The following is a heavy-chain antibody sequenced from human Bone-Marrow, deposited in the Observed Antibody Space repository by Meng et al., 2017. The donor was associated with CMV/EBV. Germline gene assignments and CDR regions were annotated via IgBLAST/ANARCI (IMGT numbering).Heavy chain of an antibody. D-gene: IGHD4-11*01. CDR1: GFTFSSYA. J-gene: IGHJ4*02. CDR2: IYNEFSST. Sequence: GGSLRLSCAASGFTFSSYAMSWVRQAPGKGLEWVSVIYNEFSSTYYTDSVKGRFTISRDNSKNTLYLQMNSLKTEDTAVYYCTSLPGSRTTVTDYWGQGTLVTVSS. V-gene: IGHV3-23*03. CDR3: TSLPGSRTTVTDY.